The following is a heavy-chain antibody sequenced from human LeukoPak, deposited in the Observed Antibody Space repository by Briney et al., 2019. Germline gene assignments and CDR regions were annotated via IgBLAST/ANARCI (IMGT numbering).Heavy chain of an antibody. J-gene: IGHJ4*02. CDR2: ISSSSSYI. CDR1: GFTFSNAW. Sequence: GGSLRPSCAASGFTFSNAWMSWVRQAPGKGLEWVSSISSSSSYIYYADSVKGRFTISRDNAKNSLYLQMNSLRAEDTAVYYCARDLLESSSSGLNYWGQGTLVTVSS. CDR3: ARDLLESSSSGLNY. D-gene: IGHD6-6*01. V-gene: IGHV3-21*01.